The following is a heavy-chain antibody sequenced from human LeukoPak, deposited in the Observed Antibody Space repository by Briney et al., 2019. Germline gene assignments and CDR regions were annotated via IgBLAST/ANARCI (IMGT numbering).Heavy chain of an antibody. D-gene: IGHD6-13*01. CDR1: GGSVSDYQ. J-gene: IGHJ5*02. CDR3: ARDRDIADYNWLDP. V-gene: IGHV4-4*07. CDR2: IFTSGTI. Sequence: SETLSLTCSVSGGSVSDYQWSWIRQPAGKGLEWIGRIFTSGTIHYHPSLRSRVTISVDQSKNQFFLKLTSVTAADTAVYYCARDRDIADYNWLDPWGQGTLVTVSP.